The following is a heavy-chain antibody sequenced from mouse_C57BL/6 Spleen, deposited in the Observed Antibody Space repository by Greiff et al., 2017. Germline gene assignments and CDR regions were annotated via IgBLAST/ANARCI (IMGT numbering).Heavy chain of an antibody. J-gene: IGHJ2*01. CDR3: ARFFYDYDVGYFDY. V-gene: IGHV3-6*01. CDR1: GYSITSGSY. CDR2: ISYDGSN. D-gene: IGHD2-4*01. Sequence: EVQVVESGPGLVKPSQSLSLTCSVTGYSITSGSYWNWIRQFPGNKLEWMGYISYDGSNNYNPSLKSLISITRDTYKNQFFLKLNSVTTEDTATYYCARFFYDYDVGYFDYWGQGTTLTVSS.